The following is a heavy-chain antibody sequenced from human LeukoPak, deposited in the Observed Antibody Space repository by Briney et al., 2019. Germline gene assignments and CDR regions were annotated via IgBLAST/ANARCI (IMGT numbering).Heavy chain of an antibody. J-gene: IGHJ4*02. CDR3: VRDFRSADY. V-gene: IGHV3-74*01. Sequence: GGSLRLSCAASGFTFSSYCMHWVRQAPGKGPMWVSRICPDGTVTNYADSVKARFIISRDNARNTVYLQMNSLRVEDTAVYYCVRDFRSADYWGQGTLVTVSS. CDR2: ICPDGTVT. CDR1: GFTFSSYC.